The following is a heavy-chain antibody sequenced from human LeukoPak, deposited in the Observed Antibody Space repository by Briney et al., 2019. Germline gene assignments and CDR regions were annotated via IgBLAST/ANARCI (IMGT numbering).Heavy chain of an antibody. CDR2: IIPIFGTA. Sequence: ASVKVSCKASGGTFSSYAISWVRQAPGQGLEWMGGIIPIFGTANYAQKFQGRVTITADESTSTAYMELSSLRSEDTAVYYCATEAPIAVAGYYFDYWGQGTLVTVSS. CDR1: GGTFSSYA. V-gene: IGHV1-69*13. J-gene: IGHJ4*02. D-gene: IGHD6-19*01. CDR3: ATEAPIAVAGYYFDY.